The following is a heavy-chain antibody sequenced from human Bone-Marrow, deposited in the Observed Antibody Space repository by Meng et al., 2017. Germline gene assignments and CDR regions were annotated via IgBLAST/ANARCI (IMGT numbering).Heavy chain of an antibody. V-gene: IGHV1-58*02. CDR1: GFTFTSSA. CDR2: IVVGSGNT. J-gene: IGHJ6*02. Sequence: SVMVSCKASGFTFTSSAMQWVRQARGQRLEWIGWIVVGSGNTNYAQKFQERVTITRDMSTSTAYKELSSLRSEDTTVYYCAADRRPLLAAARYFYYGMDIWGQGTTVTVSS. CDR3: AADRRPLLAAARYFYYGMDI. D-gene: IGHD6-25*01.